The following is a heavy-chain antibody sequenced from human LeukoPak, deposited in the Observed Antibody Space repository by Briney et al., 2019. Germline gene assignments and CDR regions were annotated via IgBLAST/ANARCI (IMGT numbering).Heavy chain of an antibody. D-gene: IGHD3-10*01. V-gene: IGHV3-23*01. J-gene: IGHJ4*02. CDR3: AKDGSGSYQS. Sequence: GGPLRLSCAASGFTFSSYGMSWVRQAPGKGLEWVSGISSSGGSTYYADSVKGRFTISRDNSKNTLYLQMNSLRAEDTAEYYCAKDGSGSYQSWGQGTLVTVSS. CDR2: ISSSGGST. CDR1: GFTFSSYG.